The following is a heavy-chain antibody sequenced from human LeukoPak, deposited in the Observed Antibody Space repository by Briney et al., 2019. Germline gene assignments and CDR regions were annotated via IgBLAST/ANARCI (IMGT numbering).Heavy chain of an antibody. V-gene: IGHV4-39*01. J-gene: IGHJ4*02. CDR1: GGSISSSSYY. CDR2: IYYSGST. D-gene: IGHD1-1*01. Sequence: SSETLSLTCTVSGGSISSSSYYWGWIRQPPGKGLEWIGSIYYSGSTYYNPSLKSRVTISVDTSKNQFSLKLSSVTAADTAVYYCARHSLVRYNWNAPRKYYFDYWGQGTLVTVSS. CDR3: ARHSLVRYNWNAPRKYYFDY.